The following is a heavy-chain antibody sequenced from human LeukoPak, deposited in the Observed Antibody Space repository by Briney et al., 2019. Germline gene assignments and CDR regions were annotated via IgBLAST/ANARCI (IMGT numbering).Heavy chain of an antibody. CDR2: IKQDGSEK. CDR3: ARVRVPYYYDSSVLFGAYYYYYMDV. D-gene: IGHD3-22*01. Sequence: PGGSLSLTCAASGFTFSSYWLSWVRQPPGKGLEWVANIKQDGSEKYNVDSVKSRFTISRDNAKTSLYLQMNCLRAEDTAVYYCARVRVPYYYDSSVLFGAYYYYYMDVWGEGATGTISS. CDR1: GFTFSSYW. J-gene: IGHJ6*03. V-gene: IGHV3-7*01.